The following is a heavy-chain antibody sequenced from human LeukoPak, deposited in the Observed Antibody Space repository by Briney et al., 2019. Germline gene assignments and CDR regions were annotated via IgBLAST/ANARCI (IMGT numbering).Heavy chain of an antibody. V-gene: IGHV3-30*18. CDR1: GFTFSSYG. Sequence: PGGSLRLSCAASGFTFSSYGMHWVRQAPGKGLEWVAVISYDGSNKYYADSVKGRFTISRDNSRNTLYLQTNSLRAEDTAVYYCAKDGDIVVVPAAYYFDYWGQGTLVTVSS. CDR3: AKDGDIVVVPAAYYFDY. J-gene: IGHJ4*02. D-gene: IGHD2-2*01. CDR2: ISYDGSNK.